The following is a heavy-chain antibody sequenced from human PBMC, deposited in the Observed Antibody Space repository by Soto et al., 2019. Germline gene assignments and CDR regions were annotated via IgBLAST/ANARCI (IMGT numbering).Heavy chain of an antibody. Sequence: QVQLQESGPGLVKPSETLSLTCTVSGGSISSYYWSWIRQPPGKGLEWIGYIYYSGSTNYNPSRKSRVTISVDTSKNQFSLKLSSVTAADTAVYYCARELTVTSPFDYWGQGTLVTVSS. CDR2: IYYSGST. V-gene: IGHV4-59*01. D-gene: IGHD4-4*01. J-gene: IGHJ4*02. CDR3: ARELTVTSPFDY. CDR1: GGSISSYY.